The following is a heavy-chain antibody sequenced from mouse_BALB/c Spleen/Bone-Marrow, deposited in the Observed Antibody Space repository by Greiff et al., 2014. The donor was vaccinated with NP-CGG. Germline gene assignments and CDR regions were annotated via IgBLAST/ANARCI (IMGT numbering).Heavy chain of an antibody. CDR1: GFSFSDYY. CDR2: ISDSGGST. J-gene: IGHJ2*01. Sequence: DVKLVESGGGIVQPGGSLKLSCVISGFSFSDYYMYWVRQTPEKRLEWVAYISDSGGSTYYPDTVKGRFTISRDNAKNTLYLQMSRLKSEDTAMYYCARLGGYSYFDYWGQGTTLTVSS. D-gene: IGHD1-1*01. CDR3: ARLGGYSYFDY. V-gene: IGHV5-12*02.